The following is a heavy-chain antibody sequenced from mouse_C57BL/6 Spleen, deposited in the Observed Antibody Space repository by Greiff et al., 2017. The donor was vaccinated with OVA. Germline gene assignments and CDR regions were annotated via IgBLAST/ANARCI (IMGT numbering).Heavy chain of an antibody. J-gene: IGHJ2*01. Sequence: QVQLKESGAELVRPGASVTLSCKASGYTFTDYEMHWVKQTPVHGLEWIGAIDPETGGTAYNQKFKGKAILTADKSSSTAYMELRSLTSEDSAVYYCTRAYGNFGCFDYWGQGTTLTVSS. D-gene: IGHD2-1*01. CDR1: GYTFTDYE. CDR2: IDPETGGT. V-gene: IGHV1-15*01. CDR3: TRAYGNFGCFDY.